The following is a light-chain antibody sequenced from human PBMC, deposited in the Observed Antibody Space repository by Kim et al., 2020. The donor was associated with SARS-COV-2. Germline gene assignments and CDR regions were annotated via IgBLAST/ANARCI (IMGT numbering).Light chain of an antibody. CDR2: ATS. V-gene: IGKV1-6*01. CDR1: QGLRND. Sequence: AIQMTQSPSSLSAYVGDRVTITCRASQGLRNDLGWYQQKPGRAPNLLIYATSTLQSGGPSRFSGSGSGTDFTLTISSLQPEDVATYYCLQDYDYPLTFGGGTKVDIK. CDR3: LQDYDYPLT. J-gene: IGKJ4*01.